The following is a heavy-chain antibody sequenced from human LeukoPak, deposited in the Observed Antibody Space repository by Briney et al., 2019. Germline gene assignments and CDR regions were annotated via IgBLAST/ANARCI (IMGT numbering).Heavy chain of an antibody. CDR2: TSQSGST. Sequence: SETLSLTCAVSGGSISSSNWWTWVRQPPGKGLEWIGETSQSGSTNYNPSLKSRVTISIDKSKNQFSLRVTSVTAADTAVYYCVLHYISSHFDPWGQGTLVTVSS. CDR1: GGSISSSNW. D-gene: IGHD6-13*01. J-gene: IGHJ5*02. CDR3: VLHYISSHFDP. V-gene: IGHV4-4*02.